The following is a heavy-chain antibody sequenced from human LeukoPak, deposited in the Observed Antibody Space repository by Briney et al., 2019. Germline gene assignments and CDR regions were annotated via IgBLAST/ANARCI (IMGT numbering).Heavy chain of an antibody. CDR1: GGSISSYY. Sequence: SETLSLTCTVSGGSISSYYWSWIRQPPRKGLEWNGYIYYSGSTNYNPSLKSRVTISVDTSKNQFFLKLSSVTAANTAVYYCARVGGYSYGYLEYWGQGTLVTVSS. D-gene: IGHD5-18*01. V-gene: IGHV4-59*01. CDR3: ARVGGYSYGYLEY. CDR2: IYYSGST. J-gene: IGHJ4*02.